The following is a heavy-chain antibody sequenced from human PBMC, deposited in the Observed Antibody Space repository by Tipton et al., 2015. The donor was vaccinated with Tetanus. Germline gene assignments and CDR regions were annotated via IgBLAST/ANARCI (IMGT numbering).Heavy chain of an antibody. CDR1: GGPINSTTYY. J-gene: IGHJ6*02. CDR2: IYFSGRA. D-gene: IGHD3-10*01. Sequence: LRLSCTVSGGPINSTTYYWGWIRQAPGKGLEWIGSIYFSGRAYYNPSLKSRVTISLDTSKTHFYLNLSSVTAADTAVYYCARGDYYGSGTYDVWGQGTTVTVPS. V-gene: IGHV4-39*02. CDR3: ARGDYYGSGTYDV.